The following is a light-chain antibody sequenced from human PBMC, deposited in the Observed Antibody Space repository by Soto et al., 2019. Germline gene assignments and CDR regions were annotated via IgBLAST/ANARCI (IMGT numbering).Light chain of an antibody. CDR2: DTD. CDR3: LLSYTGSRGV. Sequence: QTVVTQEPSLTVSPGGTVTLTCASSTGPVTGGHYPYWFQQKPGQAPRTLIYDTDNRYSWTPARFSGSLRGGKGALTLSGAQPEDDAEYYCLLSYTGSRGVFGTGTKLTVL. CDR1: TGPVTGGHY. J-gene: IGLJ1*01. V-gene: IGLV7-46*01.